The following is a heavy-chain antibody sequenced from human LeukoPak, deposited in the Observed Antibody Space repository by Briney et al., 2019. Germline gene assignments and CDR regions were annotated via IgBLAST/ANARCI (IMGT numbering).Heavy chain of an antibody. CDR1: GYTFTSYD. Sequence: ASVKVSCKASGYTFTSYDINWVRQATGQGLEWMGWMNPNSGNTGYAQKFQGRVTITRNTSISTAYMELSSLRSEDTAVYYCARGVRDVVVPAAMAYYYYYMDVWGKGTTVTISS. V-gene: IGHV1-8*03. CDR3: ARGVRDVVVPAAMAYYYYYMDV. J-gene: IGHJ6*03. CDR2: MNPNSGNT. D-gene: IGHD2-2*01.